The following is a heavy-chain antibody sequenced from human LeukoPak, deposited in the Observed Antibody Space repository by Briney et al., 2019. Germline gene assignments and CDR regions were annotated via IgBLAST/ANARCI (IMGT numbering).Heavy chain of an antibody. V-gene: IGHV1-2*02. D-gene: IGHD4-23*01. CDR2: INPNSGGT. CDR1: VYTFTGYY. CDR3: ARGPTVVTQYYFDY. Sequence: ASVKVSCKASVYTFTGYYMHWVRQAPGQGLEWMGWINPNSGGTNYAQKFQGRVTMTRDTSISTAYMELSRLRSDDTAVYYCARGPTVVTQYYFDYWGQGTLVTVSS. J-gene: IGHJ4*02.